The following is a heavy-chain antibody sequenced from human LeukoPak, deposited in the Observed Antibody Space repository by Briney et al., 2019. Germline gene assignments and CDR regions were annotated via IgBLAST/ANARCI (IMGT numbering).Heavy chain of an antibody. Sequence: EASVKVSCKASGYTFTSYDINWVRQATGQGLEWMGWMNPNSGNTGYAQKFQGRVTITRNTSISTAYMELSSLRSEDTAVYYCARGPHSWQLVLVSHAFDIWGQGTMVTVSS. D-gene: IGHD6-6*01. J-gene: IGHJ3*02. CDR2: MNPNSGNT. CDR1: GYTFTSYD. V-gene: IGHV1-8*03. CDR3: ARGPHSWQLVLVSHAFDI.